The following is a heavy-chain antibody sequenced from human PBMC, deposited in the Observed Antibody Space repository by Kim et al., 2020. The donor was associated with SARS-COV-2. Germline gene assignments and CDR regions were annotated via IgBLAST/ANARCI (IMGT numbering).Heavy chain of an antibody. Sequence: GGSLRLSCVASGFFFSTYWMSWVRQAPGKGLVWVARIREDGGDTLYADSVKGRFTISRDNAKNTLYLQMNGLRTEDTAVYYCAKVGDYDSSGFYAFFRSWGQGTRVTVSS. J-gene: IGHJ5*02. CDR1: GFFFSTYW. D-gene: IGHD3-22*01. V-gene: IGHV3-74*01. CDR2: IREDGGDT. CDR3: AKVGDYDSSGFYAFFRS.